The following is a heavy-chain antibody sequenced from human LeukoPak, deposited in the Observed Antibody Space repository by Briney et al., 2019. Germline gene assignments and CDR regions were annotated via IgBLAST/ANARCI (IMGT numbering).Heavy chain of an antibody. CDR3: ARAGGYDSSGYYRNWFDP. CDR2: IYSRGST. J-gene: IGHJ5*02. D-gene: IGHD3-22*01. V-gene: IGHV4-4*07. CDR1: GGSISSYY. Sequence: PSETLSLTCTVSGGSISSYYWSWIRQPAGKGLEWIGRIYSRGSTNYNPSLKSRVTMSVDTSKNQFSLKLRSVTAADTAVYYCARAGGYDSSGYYRNWFDPWGQGTLVTVSS.